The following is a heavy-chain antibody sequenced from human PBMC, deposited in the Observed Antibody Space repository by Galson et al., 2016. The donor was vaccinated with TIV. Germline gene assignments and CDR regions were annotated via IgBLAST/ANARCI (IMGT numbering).Heavy chain of an antibody. D-gene: IGHD3-22*01. J-gene: IGHJ4*02. Sequence: TLSLTCTVSGDSLGSGSSYWSWIRHHPGQGREWIGCIYNSGGTYYNPSLRSRLTISADTSKSQFSLKLSSVTATDTAVYYGARTTYDRGHHPLFDSWGQGCLVTVSS. CDR1: GDSLGSGSSY. V-gene: IGHV4-31*03. CDR2: IYNSGGT. CDR3: ARTTYDRGHHPLFDS.